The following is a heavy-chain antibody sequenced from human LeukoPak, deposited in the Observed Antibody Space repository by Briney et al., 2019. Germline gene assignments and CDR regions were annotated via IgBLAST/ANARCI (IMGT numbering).Heavy chain of an antibody. CDR2: ISGSGGSA. CDR3: AKAYDFWSGYLDY. J-gene: IGHJ4*02. D-gene: IGHD3-3*01. V-gene: IGHV3-23*01. CDR1: GFTFSSYA. Sequence: GGSLRLSCAASGFTFSSYAMSWVRQAPGKGLEWVSAISGSGGSAYYADSVKGRFTISRDNSKNTLYLQMNSLRAEDTAVYYCAKAYDFWSGYLDYWGQGTLVTVSS.